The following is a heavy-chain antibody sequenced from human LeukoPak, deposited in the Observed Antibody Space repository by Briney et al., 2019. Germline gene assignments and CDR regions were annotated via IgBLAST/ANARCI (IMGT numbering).Heavy chain of an antibody. V-gene: IGHV5-51*01. J-gene: IGHJ4*02. Sequence: GESLKISRKISGYSFSAYCIAWVRQMPGKGLEWMGIIFPGDSDTTYSPSFQGQVTVSADKSISTAYLQWSNLKASDTAMYYCASKLGGQFYCGHWGQRTVIGVSS. CDR3: ASKLGGQFYCGH. CDR1: GYSFSAYC. D-gene: IGHD2-15*01. CDR2: IFPGDSDT.